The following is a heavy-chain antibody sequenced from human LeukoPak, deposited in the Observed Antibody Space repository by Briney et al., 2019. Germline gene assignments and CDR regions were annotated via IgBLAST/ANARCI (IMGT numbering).Heavy chain of an antibody. V-gene: IGHV4-59*01. J-gene: IGHJ5*02. CDR1: GGSISSYY. Sequence: SETLSLTCTASGGSISSYYWSWIRQPPGKGLEWIGYIYYSGSTNYNPSLKSRVTISVGTSKNQFPLKLSSVTAADTAVYYCARDGGTYYYDSSGYYRYNWFDPGSQGTLVTVSS. CDR2: IYYSGST. CDR3: ARDGGTYYYDSSGYYRYNWFDP. D-gene: IGHD3-22*01.